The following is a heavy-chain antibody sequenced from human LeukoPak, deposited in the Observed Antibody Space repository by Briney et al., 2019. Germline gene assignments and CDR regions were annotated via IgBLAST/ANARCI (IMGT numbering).Heavy chain of an antibody. D-gene: IGHD2-15*01. V-gene: IGHV5-51*01. Sequence: GESLKISCKGSGYSFTSYWIGLVRQMPGKGLEWMGIIYPGDSDTRYSPSFQGQVTISADKSISTAYLQWSSLKASDTAMYYCARSCSGGSFYRNWFDPWGQGTLVTVSS. J-gene: IGHJ5*02. CDR1: GYSFTSYW. CDR3: ARSCSGGSFYRNWFDP. CDR2: IYPGDSDT.